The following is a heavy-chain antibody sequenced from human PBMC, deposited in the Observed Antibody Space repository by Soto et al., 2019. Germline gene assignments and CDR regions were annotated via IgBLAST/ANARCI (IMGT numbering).Heavy chain of an antibody. CDR2: IGFRGEST. J-gene: IGHJ4*02. V-gene: IGHV3-23*01. Sequence: EVQLLESGGGLVQPGGSLRLSCAASGFPFSSYAMSWVRLAPDKGLEWVSSIGFRGESTDYADSVKGRFTISRDNSKNTLYLQMNSPRAEDTAVYFCARKFNILSFYFDYWGQGTLVTVSS. CDR1: GFPFSSYA. CDR3: ARKFNILSFYFDY.